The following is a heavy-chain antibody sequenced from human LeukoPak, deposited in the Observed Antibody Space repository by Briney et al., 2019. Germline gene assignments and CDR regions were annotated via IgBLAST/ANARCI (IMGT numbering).Heavy chain of an antibody. CDR1: GFTFSSYA. CDR3: AKGQGDSSGYYYYYYYGMDV. J-gene: IGHJ6*02. CDR2: ISGSGGST. V-gene: IGHV3-23*01. Sequence: PGGSMRLSCAASGFTFSSYAMSWVRQAAGKGLEWVSAISGSGGSTYYADSVKGRFTICRDNSKTTLYLQMNSLRAEDTAVYYCAKGQGDSSGYYYYYYYGMDVWGQGTTVTVSS. D-gene: IGHD3-22*01.